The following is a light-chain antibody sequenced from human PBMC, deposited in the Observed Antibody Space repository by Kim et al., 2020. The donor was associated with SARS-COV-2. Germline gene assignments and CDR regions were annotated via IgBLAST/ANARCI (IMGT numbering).Light chain of an antibody. CDR3: QQYYSSPLT. V-gene: IGKV4-1*01. CDR1: QSVFDSSNNKNY. CDR2: WTS. Sequence: DIVMTQSPDSLAVSLGERATIHCKSRQSVFDSSNNKNYLAWYQQKPGQPPKLLIYWTSTRESGVPDRFSGSGSGTDFALTISSLQAEDVAVYYCQQYYSSPLTFGGGTKVDIK. J-gene: IGKJ4*01.